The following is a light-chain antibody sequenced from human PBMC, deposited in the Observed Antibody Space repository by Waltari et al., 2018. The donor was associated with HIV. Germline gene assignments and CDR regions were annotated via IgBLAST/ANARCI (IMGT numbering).Light chain of an antibody. CDR2: YAS. V-gene: IGKV6-21*01. Sequence: EIVLTQSPDFQSVSPKEKVTITCRASQSIGSSLHWYQQKPDQSPKLLSKYASRSFSGVPSRFSGRGSGTDFNLTNNRLEGEDAATYYCHQSSSLPHTFGQGTKLEIK. CDR3: HQSSSLPHT. J-gene: IGKJ2*01. CDR1: QSIGSS.